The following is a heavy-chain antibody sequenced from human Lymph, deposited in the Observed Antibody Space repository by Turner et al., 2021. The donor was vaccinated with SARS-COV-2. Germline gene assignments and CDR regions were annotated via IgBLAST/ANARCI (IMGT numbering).Heavy chain of an antibody. CDR3: AKGVRGVIIPEAFDI. CDR1: GFTFSSYA. CDR2: ISVSGGST. D-gene: IGHD3-10*01. J-gene: IGHJ3*02. V-gene: IGHV3-23*01. Sequence: EVQLLESGGGLVQPGGSLRLSCAASGFTFSSYAMSWVRQAPGKGLELVSSISVSGGSTYYADSVKGRFTISRDNSKNTLYLQMNSLRVEDTAVYYCAKGVRGVIIPEAFDIWGQGTMVTISS.